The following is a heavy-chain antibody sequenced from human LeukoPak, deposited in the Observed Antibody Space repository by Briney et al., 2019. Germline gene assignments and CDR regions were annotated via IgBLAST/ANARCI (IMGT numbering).Heavy chain of an antibody. D-gene: IGHD3-3*01. CDR2: ISGSGGST. J-gene: IGHJ5*02. CDR1: GFTFSSYA. CDR3: AKGSYDFWSGSNWFDP. V-gene: IGHV3-23*01. Sequence: PGGSLRLSCAASGFTFSSYAMSWVRQAPGMGLEWVSAISGSGGSTYYADSVKGRFTISRDNSKNTLYLQMNSLRAEDTAVYYCAKGSYDFWSGSNWFDPWGQGTLVTVSS.